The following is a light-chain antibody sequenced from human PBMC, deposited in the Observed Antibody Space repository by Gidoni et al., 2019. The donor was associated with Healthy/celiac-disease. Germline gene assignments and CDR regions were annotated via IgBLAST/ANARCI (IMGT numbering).Light chain of an antibody. Sequence: EIVLTQSPGTLSLSPGERATLSCRATQSVSNTSLGWYQQKPGQAPRLLIYGASSRAAGIPDRISGSGSGTDFTLTISRLEPEDFAVYYCQQYGSSPPFTFGHGTKVDIK. CDR2: GAS. CDR1: QSVSNTS. V-gene: IGKV3-20*01. J-gene: IGKJ3*01. CDR3: QQYGSSPPFT.